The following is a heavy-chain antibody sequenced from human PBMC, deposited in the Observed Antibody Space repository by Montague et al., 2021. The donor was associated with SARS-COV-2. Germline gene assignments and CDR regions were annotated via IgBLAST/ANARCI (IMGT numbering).Heavy chain of an antibody. CDR1: GFTFSSYG. J-gene: IGHJ6*02. D-gene: IGHD2-2*01. Sequence: SLRLSCTASGFTFSSYGMHWVRQAPGKGLEWVAVIWYDGSNKYYADSVKGRFTISRDNAKNSLYLQMNSLRAEDTAVYYCARGKYQLLLYDTGMDVWGQGTTVTVSS. V-gene: IGHV3-33*01. CDR2: IWYDGSNK. CDR3: ARGKYQLLLYDTGMDV.